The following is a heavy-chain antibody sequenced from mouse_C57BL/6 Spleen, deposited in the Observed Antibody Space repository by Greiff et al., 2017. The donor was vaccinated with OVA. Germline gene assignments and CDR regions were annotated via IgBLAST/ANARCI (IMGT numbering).Heavy chain of an antibody. CDR1: GFNIKDDY. CDR3: TTRGYDYDVTWFAD. D-gene: IGHD2-4*01. Sequence: VQLQQSGAELVRPGASVKLSCTASGFNIKDDYMHWVKQRPEQGLEWIGWIDPENGDTEYASKFQGKATITADTSSNTAYLQLSSLTSEDTAVYYCTTRGYDYDVTWFADWGQGTLVTVSA. CDR2: IDPENGDT. V-gene: IGHV14-4*01. J-gene: IGHJ3*01.